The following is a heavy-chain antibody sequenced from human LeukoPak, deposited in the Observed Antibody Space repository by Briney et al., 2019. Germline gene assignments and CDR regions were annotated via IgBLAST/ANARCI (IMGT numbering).Heavy chain of an antibody. Sequence: PGGSLRLSCAASGFTFSSYSMNWVRQAPGKGLEWVSYISSSSSTIYYADSVKGRFTISRDNAKNSLYLQMNSLRAEDTAVYYCAKEFSAYSSPPVEWGQGTLVTVSS. V-gene: IGHV3-48*04. CDR2: ISSSSSTI. D-gene: IGHD6-13*01. J-gene: IGHJ4*02. CDR3: AKEFSAYSSPPVE. CDR1: GFTFSSYS.